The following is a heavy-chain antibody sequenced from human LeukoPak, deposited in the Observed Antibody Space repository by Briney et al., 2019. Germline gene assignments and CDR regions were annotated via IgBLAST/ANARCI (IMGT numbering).Heavy chain of an antibody. Sequence: GGSLRLSCAASGFTFSSYAMSWVRQAPGKGLEWVSAISGSGVTTYYADSVKGRFTISRDNSKNTMYLQMNSLRAEDTALYYCAKDRDYYLVGFFDYWGQGTLVTVSS. V-gene: IGHV3-23*01. D-gene: IGHD3-10*01. J-gene: IGHJ4*02. CDR1: GFTFSSYA. CDR3: AKDRDYYLVGFFDY. CDR2: ISGSGVTT.